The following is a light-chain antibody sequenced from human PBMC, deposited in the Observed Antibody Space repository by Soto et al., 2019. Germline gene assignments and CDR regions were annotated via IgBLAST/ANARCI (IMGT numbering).Light chain of an antibody. V-gene: IGLV2-14*01. CDR2: DVS. J-gene: IGLJ1*01. Sequence: QSALTQPASVSGSPGQSITISCTGTSSDVGGYNYVSWYQQHPGKAPKLMIYDVSNRPSGVSNRFSGSKSGNTASLTISGLQAEDEADYYCSSYTSSSNYVFGTGTNLTVL. CDR1: SSDVGGYNY. CDR3: SSYTSSSNYV.